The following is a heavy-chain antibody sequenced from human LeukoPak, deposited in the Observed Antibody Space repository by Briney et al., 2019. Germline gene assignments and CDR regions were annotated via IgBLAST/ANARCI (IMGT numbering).Heavy chain of an antibody. CDR1: GYTFTGYY. CDR3: ARGDNWNDVGVDY. V-gene: IGHV1-2*02. CDR2: INPNSGGT. J-gene: IGHJ4*02. Sequence: ASVKVSCKASGYTFTGYYMHWVRQAPGQGLEWMGWINPNSGGTNYAQKFQGRVTMTRDTSISTAYMELSRPRSDDTAVYYCARGDNWNDVGVDYWGQGTLVTVSS. D-gene: IGHD1-1*01.